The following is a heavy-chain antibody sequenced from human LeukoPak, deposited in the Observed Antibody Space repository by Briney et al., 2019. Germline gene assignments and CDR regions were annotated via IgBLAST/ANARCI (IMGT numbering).Heavy chain of an antibody. D-gene: IGHD1-26*01. J-gene: IGHJ4*02. Sequence: PSETLSLTCAVSGDSISSTNWWSWVRQPPGKGLEWIGEIYHSGTTNYNPSLKSRVTMSVDKSKNQFSLKLSFVTAADMAVYYCARSGSYGGHFDYWGQGTLVTVSS. CDR1: GDSISSTNW. V-gene: IGHV4-4*02. CDR2: IYHSGTT. CDR3: ARSGSYGGHFDY.